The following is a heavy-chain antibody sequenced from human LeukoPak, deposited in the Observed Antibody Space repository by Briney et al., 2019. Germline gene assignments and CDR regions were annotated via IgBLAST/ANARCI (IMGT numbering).Heavy chain of an antibody. V-gene: IGHV3-7*03. D-gene: IGHD1-26*01. CDR1: GFTFSSYW. CDR3: ARDGWAPLNAFDI. Sequence: GGSLRLSCAASGFTFSSYWMSWVRQAPGKGLEWVANIKQEGSEKYYVDSVKGRFTISRDNAKNSLYLQMNSLRAEDTAVYYCARDGWAPLNAFDIWGQGAMVTVSS. CDR2: IKQEGSEK. J-gene: IGHJ3*02.